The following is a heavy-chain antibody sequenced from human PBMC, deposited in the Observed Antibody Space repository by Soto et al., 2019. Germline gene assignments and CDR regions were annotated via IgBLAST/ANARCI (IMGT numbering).Heavy chain of an antibody. V-gene: IGHV1-2*04. CDR2: INPNSGGT. D-gene: IGHD2-15*01. CDR1: GYTFTGYY. J-gene: IGHJ4*02. Sequence: GASVKVSCKASGYTFTGYYMHWVRQAPGQGLEWMGWINPNSGGTNYAQKFQGWVTMTRDTSISTAYMELSRLRSDDTAVYYCARETGRVVVAALGYSSGWFDYWGQGTLVTVSS. CDR3: ARETGRVVVAALGYSSGWFDY.